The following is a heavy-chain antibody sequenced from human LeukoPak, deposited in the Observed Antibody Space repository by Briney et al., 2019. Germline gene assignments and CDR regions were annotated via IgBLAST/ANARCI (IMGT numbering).Heavy chain of an antibody. CDR3: ARHQAAAGTQSVDY. Sequence: SETLSLTCTVSGGSISSYYWSWIRQPAGKGLEWIGRIYTSGSTNYNPSLKSRVTISIDTSKNQFSLKLSSVTAADTAVYYCARHQAAAGTQSVDYWGQGTLVTVSS. D-gene: IGHD6-13*01. CDR2: IYTSGST. V-gene: IGHV4-4*07. J-gene: IGHJ4*02. CDR1: GGSISSYY.